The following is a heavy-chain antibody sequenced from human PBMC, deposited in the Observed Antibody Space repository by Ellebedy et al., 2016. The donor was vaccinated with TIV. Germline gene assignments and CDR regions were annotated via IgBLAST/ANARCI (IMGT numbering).Heavy chain of an antibody. CDR3: ARYSDSGTYYRNGMDV. CDR2: VSAYSGDT. Sequence: AASVKVSCKSSGYSFIDYGITWVRQAPGQGLDWMGWVSAYSGDTNYAENLQGRVTMTTDTYTDTAYMELRSLRSDDTAVYFCARYSDSGTYYRNGMDVWGQGTTVTVSS. D-gene: IGHD3-10*01. J-gene: IGHJ6*02. V-gene: IGHV1-18*01. CDR1: GYSFIDYG.